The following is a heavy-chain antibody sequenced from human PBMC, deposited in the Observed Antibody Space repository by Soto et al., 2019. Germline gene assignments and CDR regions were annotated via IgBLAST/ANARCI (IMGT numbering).Heavy chain of an antibody. CDR1: GFTFSSYA. V-gene: IGHV3-30-3*01. CDR3: ARGSLGYSSSWYGNGWFDP. CDR2: ISYDGSNK. Sequence: GGSLRLSCAASGFTFSSYAMHWVRQAPGKWLEWVAVISYDGSNKYYADSVKGRFTISRDNSKNTLYLQMNSLRAEDTAVYYCARGSLGYSSSWYGNGWFDPWGQGXLVTVYS. D-gene: IGHD6-13*01. J-gene: IGHJ5*02.